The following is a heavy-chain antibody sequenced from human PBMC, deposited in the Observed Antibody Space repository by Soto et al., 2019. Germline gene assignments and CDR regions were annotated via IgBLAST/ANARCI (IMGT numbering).Heavy chain of an antibody. CDR1: GFTFSDYA. CDR3: ARPAATVIFYSGMDV. CDR2: ISFDGSNE. J-gene: IGHJ6*02. D-gene: IGHD4-17*01. V-gene: IGHV3-30-3*01. Sequence: QVQLVEFGGGVVQPGRSLRLSCAASGFTFSDYAMHWVRQAPGKGLEWVAIISFDGSNEHYADSVQGRFTISRDNSENTLYLQMNSLRAHDTAVYYCARPAATVIFYSGMDVWGQGTTVTVSS.